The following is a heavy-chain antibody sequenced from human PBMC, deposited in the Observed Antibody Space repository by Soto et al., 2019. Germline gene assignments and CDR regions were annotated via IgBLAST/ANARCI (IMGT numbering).Heavy chain of an antibody. V-gene: IGHV3-73*01. J-gene: IGHJ3*02. CDR3: TRRTVDTARADAFDI. CDR2: IRSKANSYAT. CDR1: GFTFSGSA. D-gene: IGHD5-18*01. Sequence: GGSLRLSCAASGFTFSGSAMHWVRQASGKGLEWVGRIRSKANSYATAYAASVKGRFTISRDDSKNTAYLQMNSLKTEDTAVYYCTRRTVDTARADAFDIWGQGTMGTVSS.